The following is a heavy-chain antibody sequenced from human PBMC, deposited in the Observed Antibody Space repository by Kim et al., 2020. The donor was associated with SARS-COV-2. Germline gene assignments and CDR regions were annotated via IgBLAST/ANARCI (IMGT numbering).Heavy chain of an antibody. CDR3: AKDSYDSSGYYHFDY. CDR1: GFTFSSYG. CDR2: ISYDGSNK. Sequence: GGSLRLSCAASGFTFSSYGMHWVRQAPGKGLEWVAVISYDGSNKYYADSVKGRFTISRDNSKNTLYLQMNSLRAEDTAVYYCAKDSYDSSGYYHFDYWGQGTLVTVSS. V-gene: IGHV3-30*18. J-gene: IGHJ4*02. D-gene: IGHD3-22*01.